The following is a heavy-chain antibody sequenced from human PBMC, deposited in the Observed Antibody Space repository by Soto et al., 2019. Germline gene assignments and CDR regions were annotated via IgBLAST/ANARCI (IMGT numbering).Heavy chain of an antibody. CDR3: ARDLGGWYWFDP. V-gene: IGHV4-59*01. D-gene: IGHD6-19*01. CDR1: GGSISSYY. Sequence: QVQLQESGPRLVKPSETLSLTCTVSGGSISSYYWNWRLQPPGKGLQWIGYIYSSGSTMYNPSLKSRVTMSVDTSKNQFSLKLNSVTAADTAVYYCARDLGGWYWFDPWGQGTLVTVSS. J-gene: IGHJ5*02. CDR2: IYSSGST.